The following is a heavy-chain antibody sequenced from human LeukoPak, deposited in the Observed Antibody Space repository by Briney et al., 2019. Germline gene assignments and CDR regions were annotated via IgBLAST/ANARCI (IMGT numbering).Heavy chain of an antibody. CDR3: ARDQWGDHIVVVPAAISPSRAMDV. CDR1: GYTFTSYY. D-gene: IGHD2-2*02. CDR2: INPSGGST. V-gene: IGHV1-46*01. Sequence: ASVKVSCKASGYTFTSYYMHWVRQAPGQGLEWMGIINPSGGSTSYAQKFQGKVTMTRDTSTSTVYMELSSLRSEDTAVYYSARDQWGDHIVVVPAAISPSRAMDVWGKGTTVTVSS. J-gene: IGHJ6*04.